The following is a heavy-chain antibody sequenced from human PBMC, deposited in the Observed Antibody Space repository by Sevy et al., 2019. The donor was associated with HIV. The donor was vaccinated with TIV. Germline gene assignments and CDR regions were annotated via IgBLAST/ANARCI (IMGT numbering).Heavy chain of an antibody. D-gene: IGHD3-22*01. CDR1: GFTFSSYA. Sequence: GGSLRLSCAASGFTFSSYAMSWVRQAPGKGLEWVSAISGSGGSTYYADSVKDRFTISRGNSKNTLYLQMNSLRAEDTAVYYCAKGYYYDSSGYYQNDAFDIWGQGTMVTVSS. J-gene: IGHJ3*02. V-gene: IGHV3-23*01. CDR2: ISGSGGST. CDR3: AKGYYYDSSGYYQNDAFDI.